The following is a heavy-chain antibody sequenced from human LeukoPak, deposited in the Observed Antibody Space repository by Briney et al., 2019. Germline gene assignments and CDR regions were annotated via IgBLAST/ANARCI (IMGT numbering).Heavy chain of an antibody. Sequence: PGGSLRLSCAASGFTFSSYAMSWVRQTTGKGLEWVSSISSSGGLTFYADSVKGRFTISRDNSRNTLYLQMNSLRAEDTAVYYCAKTSYDSSGYYYFDYWGQGTLVTVSS. CDR1: GFTFSSYA. J-gene: IGHJ4*02. CDR2: ISSSGGLT. D-gene: IGHD3-22*01. CDR3: AKTSYDSSGYYYFDY. V-gene: IGHV3-23*01.